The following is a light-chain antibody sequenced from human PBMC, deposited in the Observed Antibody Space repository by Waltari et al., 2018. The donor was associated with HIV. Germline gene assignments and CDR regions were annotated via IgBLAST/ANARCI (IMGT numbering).Light chain of an antibody. J-gene: IGLJ3*02. CDR2: TNN. CDR1: SSNIATNT. Sequence: QSVLTQPPSASGTPGQRVTLSCSASSSNIATNTVTRYQQLPGTAPKLLIYTNNQRPSGVPARFSGSESGTSASLAISGLQSDDDADYYCATWDDSLNGWVFGGGTRLTVL. CDR3: ATWDDSLNGWV. V-gene: IGLV1-44*01.